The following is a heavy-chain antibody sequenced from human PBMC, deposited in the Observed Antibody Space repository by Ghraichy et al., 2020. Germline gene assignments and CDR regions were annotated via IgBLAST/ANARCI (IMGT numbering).Heavy chain of an antibody. CDR3: ARNDREWELVDY. CDR2: IKQDGSER. D-gene: IGHD1-26*01. CDR1: GFTFSSHW. Sequence: GGSLRLSCAASGFTFSSHWMSWVRQAPGKGLEWVANIKQDGSERNFVDSVKGRFTISRDNGKNSLYLQMNGLRAEDTAVYYCARNDREWELVDYWGQGTLVTVSS. J-gene: IGHJ4*02. V-gene: IGHV3-7*01.